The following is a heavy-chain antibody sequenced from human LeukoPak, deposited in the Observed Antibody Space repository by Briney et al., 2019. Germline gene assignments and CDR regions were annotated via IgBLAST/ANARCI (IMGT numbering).Heavy chain of an antibody. CDR2: ISWNSGSI. D-gene: IGHD6-13*01. J-gene: IGHJ4*02. Sequence: PGRSLRLSCAGSGFIFNNYAMHWVRQPPGKGLEWVSGISWNSGSIDYADSVKGRFTISRDNSKNTLYLQMNSLRAEDTAVYYCARDRSSWYRSPIDYWGQGTLVTVSS. V-gene: IGHV3-9*01. CDR1: GFIFNNYA. CDR3: ARDRSSWYRSPIDY.